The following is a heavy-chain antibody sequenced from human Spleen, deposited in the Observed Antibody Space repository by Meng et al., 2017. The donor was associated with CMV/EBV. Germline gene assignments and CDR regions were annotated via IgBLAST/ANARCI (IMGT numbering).Heavy chain of an antibody. Sequence: GESLKISCAASGFTFSNSGMSWVRQAPGKGLDWVSTISGGGDNTHYADSVKGRFTISRDNSKDTLHLQMDSLRVEDTAVYYCARDAGIAWPFDYWGQGTPVTVSS. J-gene: IGHJ4*02. CDR3: ARDAGIAWPFDY. CDR1: GFTFSNSG. D-gene: IGHD2-21*01. CDR2: ISGGGDNT. V-gene: IGHV3-23*01.